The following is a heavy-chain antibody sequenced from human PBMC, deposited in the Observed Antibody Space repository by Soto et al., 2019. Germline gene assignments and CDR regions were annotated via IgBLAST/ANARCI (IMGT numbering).Heavy chain of an antibody. V-gene: IGHV3-66*01. J-gene: IGHJ5*02. D-gene: IGHD3-10*01. CDR1: AFTVSSNY. CDR3: AGEGRGGGWFDP. Sequence: GGSLRLSCAVSAFTVSSNYMNWVRQAPGKGLEWVSVIYSGGDTYYADSVKDRFTISRDNSKNTLYLQMNSLRAEDTAVYYCAGEGRGGGWFDPWGQGTLVTVSS. CDR2: IYSGGDT.